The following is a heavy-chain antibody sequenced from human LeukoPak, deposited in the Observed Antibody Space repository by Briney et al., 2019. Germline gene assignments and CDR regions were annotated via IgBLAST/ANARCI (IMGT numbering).Heavy chain of an antibody. D-gene: IGHD2-2*01. CDR3: ARDFVVPAAMRSPRRYYFDY. CDR1: RGTFSSYA. Sequence: SVKVSCKASRGTFSSYAISWVRQAPGQGLEWMGGIIPIFGTANYAQKFQGRVTITTDESTSTAYMELSSLRSEDTAVYYCARDFVVPAAMRSPRRYYFDYWGQGTLVTVSS. CDR2: IIPIFGTA. J-gene: IGHJ4*02. V-gene: IGHV1-69*05.